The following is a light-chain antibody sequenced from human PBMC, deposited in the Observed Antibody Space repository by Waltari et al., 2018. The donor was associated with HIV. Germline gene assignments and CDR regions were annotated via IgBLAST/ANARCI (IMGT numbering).Light chain of an antibody. Sequence: QSVLTQPPSASGTPGQGVTISCSGSSPNIGRTSESWYPQFPGTAPKLLIYMNHGRPSGVPYRFSGSKSGTAGFLAISGLQTEDEADYYCATWDDSLNGWVFGGGTDLTVL. CDR1: SPNIGRTS. V-gene: IGLV1-44*01. CDR2: MNH. CDR3: ATWDDSLNGWV. J-gene: IGLJ3*02.